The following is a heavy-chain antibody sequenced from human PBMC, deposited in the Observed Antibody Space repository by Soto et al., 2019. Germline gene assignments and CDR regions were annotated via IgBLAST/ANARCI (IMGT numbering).Heavy chain of an antibody. CDR2: IWYDGSHK. J-gene: IGHJ5*02. CDR3: VRGSSCTTTTCYNLGWFAP. D-gene: IGHD2-2*02. Sequence: GESLRLSCATSGFTFSGFVMQWVRQAPGKGLEWVAVIWYDGSHKYYADSVKGRFTISRDDSKNTLYLQMNNLRVEDTAVYYCVRGSSCTTTTCYNLGWFAPWGPGTLVTVS. CDR1: GFTFSGFV. V-gene: IGHV3-33*01.